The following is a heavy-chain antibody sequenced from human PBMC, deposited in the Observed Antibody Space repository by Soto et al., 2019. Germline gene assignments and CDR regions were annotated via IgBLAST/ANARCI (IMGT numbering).Heavy chain of an antibody. CDR2: IWLDGSER. CDR1: GFSFSTSG. V-gene: IGHV3-33*01. CDR3: ARDASGTTSFLVS. J-gene: IGHJ5*01. Sequence: QVQLVESGGGVVQPGTSLRLSCVVSGFSFSTSGMHWVRQVPGKGLEWISAIWLDGSERYYRDSVKGRFTISRDNSKNTLFLQMNSLRAEDTAVYFCARDASGTTSFLVSWGQGTLVTVSS. D-gene: IGHD1-1*01.